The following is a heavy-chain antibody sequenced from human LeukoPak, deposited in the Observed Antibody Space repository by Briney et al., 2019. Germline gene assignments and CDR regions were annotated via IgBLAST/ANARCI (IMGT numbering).Heavy chain of an antibody. J-gene: IGHJ4*02. Sequence: SETLSLTCGVYGGSFSGYYWTWIRQSPGMGLEWIGEIIHTGRTNYNPSLTSRVSLSVDTSKNQFSLELSSVTAADTAVCYCARGILVTVYAAFDNWGQGTLVTVSS. CDR3: ARGILVTVYAAFDN. V-gene: IGHV4-34*01. D-gene: IGHD2/OR15-2a*01. CDR2: IIHTGRT. CDR1: GGSFSGYY.